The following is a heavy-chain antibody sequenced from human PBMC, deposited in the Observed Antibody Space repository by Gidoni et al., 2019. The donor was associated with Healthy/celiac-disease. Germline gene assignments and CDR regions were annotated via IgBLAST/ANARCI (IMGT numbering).Heavy chain of an antibody. CDR1: GYTFTGYY. D-gene: IGHD3-10*01. V-gene: IGHV1-2*02. CDR2: INPNSGGT. J-gene: IGHJ4*02. Sequence: QVQLVQSGAEVKKPGASVKVFCKASGYTFTGYYMHWVRQAPGQGLEWMGWINPNSGGTNYAQKFQGRVTMTRDTSISTAYMELSRLRSDDTAVYYCARDGWQTYYYGSGSYSYWGQGTLVTVSS. CDR3: ARDGWQTYYYGSGSYSY.